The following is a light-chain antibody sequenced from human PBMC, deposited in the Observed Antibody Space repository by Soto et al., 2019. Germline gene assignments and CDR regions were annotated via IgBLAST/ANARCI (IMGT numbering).Light chain of an antibody. CDR1: SSNIGAGYD. CDR2: ENI. V-gene: IGLV1-40*01. J-gene: IGLJ2*01. CDR3: QSYDTRLSGHVV. Sequence: HSALTQPPSVSGAPGQRVTISCTGSSSNIGAGYDVHWYQQLPGTAPKLLIFENINRPSGVPDRFSGSKSGTSASLAITGLQAEDEADYYCQSYDTRLSGHVVFGGGTKLTVL.